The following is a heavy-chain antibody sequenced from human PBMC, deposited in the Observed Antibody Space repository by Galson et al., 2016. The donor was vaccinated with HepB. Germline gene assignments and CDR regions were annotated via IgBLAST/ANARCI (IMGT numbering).Heavy chain of an antibody. CDR1: GFTFSSYA. CDR3: GKRRGAAMRAAKVGEDF. Sequence: SLRLSCAASGFTFSSYAMSWVRQAPGKGLEWVSGISDSGGRTHYADSVKGRFTISRDNSKSTLYLQINGLRVDDTAVYYCGKRRGAAMRAAKVGEDFWGRGTLVIVSS. CDR2: ISDSGGRT. J-gene: IGHJ4*02. V-gene: IGHV3-23*01. D-gene: IGHD1-26*01.